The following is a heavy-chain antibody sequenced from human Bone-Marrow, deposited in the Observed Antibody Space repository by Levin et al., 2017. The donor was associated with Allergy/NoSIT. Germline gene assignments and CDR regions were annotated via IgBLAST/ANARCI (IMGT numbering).Heavy chain of an antibody. D-gene: IGHD3-3*01. CDR3: ARPTPVVTIFGVVINYYGMDV. CDR2: IIPIFGTA. CDR1: GGTFSSYA. V-gene: IGHV1-69*13. Sequence: SVKVSCKASGGTFSSYAISWVRQAPGQGLEWMGGIIPIFGTANYAQKFQGRVTITADESTSTAYMELSSLRSEDTAVYYCARPTPVVTIFGVVINYYGMDVWGQGTTVTVSS. J-gene: IGHJ6*02.